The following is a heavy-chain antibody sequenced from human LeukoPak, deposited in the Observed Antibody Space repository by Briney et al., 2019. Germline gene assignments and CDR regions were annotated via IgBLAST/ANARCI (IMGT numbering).Heavy chain of an antibody. V-gene: IGHV1-18*01. CDR3: ARGPYCSGGSCYFVFFDY. Sequence: ASVKVSCKASGYTFTSYGISWVRQAPGQGLEWMGWISAENGNTNYAQRFQGRVTMTTDTSTSTAYMELRSLRSDDTAVYYCARGPYCSGGSCYFVFFDYWGQGTLVTVSS. J-gene: IGHJ4*02. CDR2: ISAENGNT. CDR1: GYTFTSYG. D-gene: IGHD2-15*01.